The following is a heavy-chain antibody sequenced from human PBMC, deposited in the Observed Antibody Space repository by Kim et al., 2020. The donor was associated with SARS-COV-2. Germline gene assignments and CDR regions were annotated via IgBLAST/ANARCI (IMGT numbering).Heavy chain of an antibody. CDR3: ARDRGSGRKGNYFDY. CDR2: ISYDGSNK. CDR1: GFTFSSYA. J-gene: IGHJ4*02. Sequence: GGSLRLSCAASGFTFSSYAMHWVRQAPGKGLEWVAVISYDGSNKYYADSVKGRFTISRDNSKNTLYLQMNSLRAEDTAVYYCARDRGSGRKGNYFDYWGQGTLVTVSS. D-gene: IGHD6-19*01. V-gene: IGHV3-30*04.